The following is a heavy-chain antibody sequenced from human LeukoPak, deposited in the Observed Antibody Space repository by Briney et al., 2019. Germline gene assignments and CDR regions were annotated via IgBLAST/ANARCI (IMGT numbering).Heavy chain of an antibody. J-gene: IGHJ3*02. D-gene: IGHD1-26*01. Sequence: ASVKVSCKVSGYTLTELSMHWVRQAPGKGLEWMGGFDPEDGETIYAKKFQGRVTMTEDTSTDTAYMELSSLRSEETAVYYCATDPSGRRHAFDIWGQGTMVTVSS. CDR3: ATDPSGRRHAFDI. CDR1: GYTLTELS. V-gene: IGHV1-24*01. CDR2: FDPEDGET.